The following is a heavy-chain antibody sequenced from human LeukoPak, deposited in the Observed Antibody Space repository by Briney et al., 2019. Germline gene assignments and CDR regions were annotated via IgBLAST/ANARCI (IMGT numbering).Heavy chain of an antibody. V-gene: IGHV3-48*04. J-gene: IGHJ3*02. CDR2: ISSSDTTM. CDR3: ARDPVWFGDYAFDI. D-gene: IGHD3-10*01. Sequence: PGGSLRLSCAASGFTFSTYWMTWVRQAPGKGLEWVSYISSSDTTMYNADSVKGRFTISRDNAKNSLYLQMNSLRAEDTAVYYCARDPVWFGDYAFDIWGQGTMVTVSS. CDR1: GFTFSTYW.